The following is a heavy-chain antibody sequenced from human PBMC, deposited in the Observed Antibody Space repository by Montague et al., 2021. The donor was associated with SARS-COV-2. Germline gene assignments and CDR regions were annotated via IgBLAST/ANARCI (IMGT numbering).Heavy chain of an antibody. V-gene: IGHV4-4*02. CDR1: GGSISTDNW. CDR3: ARKGSGRSDLAY. Sequence: SETLSLTCVVSGGSISTDNWCSWVHLPPGKGLEWVGEIYHTGSTNYKPSLKSRVSMSDDKPWKQFSLRWTSVTAVATAIYYCARKGSGRSDLAYWGQGTLVTVSS. CDR2: IYHTGST. J-gene: IGHJ4*02. D-gene: IGHD1-26*01.